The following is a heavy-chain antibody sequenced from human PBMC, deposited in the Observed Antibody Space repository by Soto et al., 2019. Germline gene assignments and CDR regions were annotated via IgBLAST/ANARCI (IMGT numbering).Heavy chain of an antibody. J-gene: IGHJ3*02. Sequence: KVSSRAAWCTVRSYGISGVRQAKRQGLEWMGWISAYNGNTNYAQKLQGRVTMTTDTSTSTAYMELRSLRSDDTAVYYCARDLYYGDYEHDAFDICAQGTMVTVSS. V-gene: IGHV1-18*01. D-gene: IGHD4-17*01. CDR3: ARDLYYGDYEHDAFDI. CDR2: ISAYNGNT. CDR1: WCTVRSYG.